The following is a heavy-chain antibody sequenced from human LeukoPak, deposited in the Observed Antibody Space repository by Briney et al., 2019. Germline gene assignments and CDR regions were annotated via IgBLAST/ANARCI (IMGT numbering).Heavy chain of an antibody. J-gene: IGHJ6*02. D-gene: IGHD3-3*01. Sequence: GGSLRLSCAASGLTFSSYSMNWVRQAPGKGLEWVSSISSSSSYIYYADSVKGRFTISRDNAKNSLYLQMNSLRAEDTAVYYCARDGLLRFLEWLPRYYGMDVWGQGTTVTVSS. V-gene: IGHV3-21*01. CDR3: ARDGLLRFLEWLPRYYGMDV. CDR1: GLTFSSYS. CDR2: ISSSSSYI.